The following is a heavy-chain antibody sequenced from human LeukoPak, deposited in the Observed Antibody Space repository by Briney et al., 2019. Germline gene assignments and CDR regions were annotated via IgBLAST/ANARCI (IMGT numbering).Heavy chain of an antibody. CDR2: IKSDGSN. V-gene: IGHV3-74*01. D-gene: IGHD3-3*01. CDR1: GFTFSSYW. CDR3: ARGGYYDFWSGLDY. J-gene: IGHJ4*02. Sequence: GGSLRLSCAASGFTFSSYWMHWVRQAPGKGLVWVSRIKSDGSNYYADSVKGRFTIFRDNAKNTLYLQMNSLRAEDTAVYYCARGGYYDFWSGLDYWGQGTLVTVSS.